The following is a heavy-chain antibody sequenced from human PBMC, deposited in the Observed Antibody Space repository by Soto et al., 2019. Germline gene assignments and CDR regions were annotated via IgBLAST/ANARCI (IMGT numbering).Heavy chain of an antibody. D-gene: IGHD1-1*01. CDR1: GFTFSSYA. CDR3: ARELEPYYGPPFPVYGMDV. CDR2: ISYDGSNK. Sequence: PGGSLRLSFAASGFTFSSYAMHWVRQAPGKGLEWVAVISYDGSNKYYADSVKGRFTISRDNSKNTLYLQMNSLRAEDTAVYYCARELEPYYGPPFPVYGMDVWGQGTTVTVPS. V-gene: IGHV3-30-3*01. J-gene: IGHJ6*02.